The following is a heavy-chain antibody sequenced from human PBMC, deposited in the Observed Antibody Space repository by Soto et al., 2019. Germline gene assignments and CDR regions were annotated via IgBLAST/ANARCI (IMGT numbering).Heavy chain of an antibody. J-gene: IGHJ4*02. CDR1: GFTFSNYA. V-gene: IGHV3-23*01. CDR2: INIVGGNT. Sequence: VQLLESGGGLVQPGGSLRLSCAASGFTFSNYAMSWVRQAPGKALEWVSSINIVGGNTNYADSVRGRFTMSRDDSKNTVFLQMNSLRAEYTAIYYGTKNYYFDSWGQGTLVTVSS. CDR3: TKNYYFDS.